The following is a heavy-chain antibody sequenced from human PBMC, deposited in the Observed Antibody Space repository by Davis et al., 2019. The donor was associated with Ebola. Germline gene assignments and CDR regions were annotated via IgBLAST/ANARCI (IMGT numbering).Heavy chain of an antibody. Sequence: GESLKISCAASGFTFSSYGMHWVRQASGKGLEWVGRIRSKANSYATAYAASVKGRFTISRDDSKNTAYLQMNSLKTEDTAVYYCARDLIFRASTWTHYYYYYGMDVWGQGTTVTVSS. V-gene: IGHV3-73*01. CDR2: IRSKANSYAT. CDR3: ARDLIFRASTWTHYYYYYGMDV. D-gene: IGHD3/OR15-3a*01. CDR1: GFTFSSYG. J-gene: IGHJ6*02.